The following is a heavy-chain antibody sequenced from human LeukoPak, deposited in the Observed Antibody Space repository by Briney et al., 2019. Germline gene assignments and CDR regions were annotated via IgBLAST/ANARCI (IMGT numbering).Heavy chain of an antibody. CDR1: GFTFSDYY. V-gene: IGHV3-11*01. Sequence: GGSLRLSCAASGFTFSDYYMNWIRQAPGKGLEWVSYISSSGSIIYYADSVKGRFTISRDNSKNTLYLQMNSLRAEDTAVYYCARGTNWDYYYYYMDVWGKGTTVTISS. CDR2: ISSSGSII. CDR3: ARGTNWDYYYYYMDV. D-gene: IGHD7-27*01. J-gene: IGHJ6*03.